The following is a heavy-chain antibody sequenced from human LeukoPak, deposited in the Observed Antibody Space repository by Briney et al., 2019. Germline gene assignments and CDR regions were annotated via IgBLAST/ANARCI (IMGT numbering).Heavy chain of an antibody. CDR1: GFTFSDDH. D-gene: IGHD2/OR15-2a*01. V-gene: IGHV3-72*01. J-gene: IGHJ4*02. Sequence: QPGGSLRLSCTASGFTFSDDHMDWVRQAPGKGLEWIGRIRNKANTEYGASGKGRFNISREESKNSVYMQMNSLKTEDTAVYFCAKSKPGNILDYWGQGTLLTVSS. CDR3: AKSKPGNILDY. CDR2: IRNKANT.